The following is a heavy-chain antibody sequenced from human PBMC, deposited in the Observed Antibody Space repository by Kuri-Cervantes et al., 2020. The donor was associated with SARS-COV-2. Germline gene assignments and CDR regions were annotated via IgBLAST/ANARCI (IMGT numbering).Heavy chain of an antibody. CDR2: IYTSGST. CDR1: GGSISSYY. J-gene: IGHJ5*02. Sequence: ESLKISCTVFGGSISSYYWSWIRQPPGKGLEWIGRIYTSGSTNYNPSLKSRVTISVDTSKNQFSLKLSSVTAADTAVYYCARAIGIVGAHIWFDPWGQGTLVTVSS. V-gene: IGHV4-4*07. D-gene: IGHD1-26*01. CDR3: ARAIGIVGAHIWFDP.